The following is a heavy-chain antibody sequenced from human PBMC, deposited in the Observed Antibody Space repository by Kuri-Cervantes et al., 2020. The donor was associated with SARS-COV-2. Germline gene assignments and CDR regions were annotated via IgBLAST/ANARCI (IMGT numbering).Heavy chain of an antibody. V-gene: IGHV1-69*04. Sequence: SVKVSCKASGGIFSSYAISWVRQAPGQGLEWMGRIIPILGTANYAQKFQGRVTITADKSTSTAYMELSSLRSEDTAVYYCARDLVVPAASGTDYWGQGTLVTVSS. D-gene: IGHD2-2*01. CDR3: ARDLVVPAASGTDY. CDR1: GGIFSSYA. J-gene: IGHJ4*02. CDR2: IIPILGTA.